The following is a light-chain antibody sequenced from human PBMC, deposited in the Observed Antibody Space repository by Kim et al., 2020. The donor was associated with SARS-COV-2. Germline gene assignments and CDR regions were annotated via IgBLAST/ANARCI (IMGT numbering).Light chain of an antibody. J-gene: IGLJ2*01. V-gene: IGLV1-51*01. CDR2: DNN. CDR1: SANITDNY. CDR3: GTWDHSLSGRV. Sequence: GRTVTISCSGSSANITDNYLSWDQHDPGTAPKRPINDNNNRPSGIPDRFSGSKSGTSATLDITGLQTGDEADYYCGTWDHSLSGRVFGGGTQLTVL.